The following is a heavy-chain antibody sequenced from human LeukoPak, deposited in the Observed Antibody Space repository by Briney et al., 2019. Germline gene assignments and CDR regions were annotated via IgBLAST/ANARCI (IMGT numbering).Heavy chain of an antibody. CDR1: GFTFSSYA. CDR3: ADSSPAPY. CDR2: ISYDGSNK. J-gene: IGHJ4*02. Sequence: GRSLKLSCAASGFTFSSYAMHWVRQAPGKGLEWVAAISYDGSNKYYADSVKGRFTISRDNSKNTLYLQMNSLRAEDTAVYYCADSSPAPYWGQGTLVTVSS. D-gene: IGHD6-13*01. V-gene: IGHV3-30-3*01.